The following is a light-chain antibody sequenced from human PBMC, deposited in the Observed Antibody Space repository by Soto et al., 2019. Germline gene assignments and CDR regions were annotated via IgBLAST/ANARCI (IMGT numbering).Light chain of an antibody. CDR1: QSVSSSY. V-gene: IGKV3-20*01. J-gene: IGKJ1*01. Sequence: EIVLMQSPGTLSLSPGEGATLSCRASQSVSSSYLAWYQQKPGQAPRLLIYGPSSRATGIPDRFSGSGSGTDFTLTISRLEPEDFAVYYCQHYGSSLWTFGQGTKVEIK. CDR3: QHYGSSLWT. CDR2: GPS.